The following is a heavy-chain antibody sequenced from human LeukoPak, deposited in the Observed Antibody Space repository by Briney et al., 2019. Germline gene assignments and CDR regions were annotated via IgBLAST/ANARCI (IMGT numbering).Heavy chain of an antibody. J-gene: IGHJ4*02. CDR1: GGSVNSGSYY. D-gene: IGHD5-24*01. V-gene: IGHV4-61*01. CDR3: AREDGYSQADF. CDR2: IYYTGST. Sequence: SETLSLTCTVSGGSVNSGSYYWSWIRQPPGKGLEWIGYIYYTGSTYYNPSLKSRVTISLDTSKNQFSLILSSVTAADTAVYYCAREDGYSQADFWGQGILVTVSS.